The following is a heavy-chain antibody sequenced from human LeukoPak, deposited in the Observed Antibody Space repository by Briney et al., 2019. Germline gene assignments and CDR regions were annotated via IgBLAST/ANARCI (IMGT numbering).Heavy chain of an antibody. CDR1: GFTFSSYA. CDR2: ISGSGGST. J-gene: IGHJ4*02. D-gene: IGHD3-22*01. V-gene: IGHV3-23*01. CDR3: AKGGEVTMMTYPYYFDY. Sequence: PGGSLRLSCAASGFTFSSYAMSWVRQAPGKGLEWVSAISGSGGSTYYADSVKGRFTISRDNSKNTLYLQMNSLRAEDTAVYYCAKGGEVTMMTYPYYFDYWGQGTLVTVSS.